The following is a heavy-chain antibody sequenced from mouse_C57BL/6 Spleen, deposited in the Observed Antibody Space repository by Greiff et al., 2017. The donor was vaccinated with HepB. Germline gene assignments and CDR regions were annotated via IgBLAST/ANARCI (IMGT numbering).Heavy chain of an antibody. CDR2: IYPGDGDT. V-gene: IGHV1-80*01. CDR3: ARGWAPYYAMDY. D-gene: IGHD3-3*01. Sequence: VKLQESGAELVKPGASVKISCKASGYAFSSYWMNWVKQRPGKGLEWIGQIYPGDGDTNYNGKFKGKATLTADKSSSTAYMQLSSLTSEDSAVYFCARGWAPYYAMDYWGQGTSVTVSS. J-gene: IGHJ4*01. CDR1: GYAFSSYW.